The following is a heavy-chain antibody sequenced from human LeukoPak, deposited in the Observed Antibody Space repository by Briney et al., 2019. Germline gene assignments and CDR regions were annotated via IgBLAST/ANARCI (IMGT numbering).Heavy chain of an antibody. CDR1: GDSISNYY. CDR2: IYSSGST. CDR3: ARLSHPSGKNWFFDY. D-gene: IGHD3-9*01. J-gene: IGHJ4*02. Sequence: SETLSLTCTVSGDSISNYYWSWIRHPPGKGLEWSGYIYSSGSTKYDPSLNSRSTISVDTPKPQFSLHVSSVTAADTAVYYCARLSHPSGKNWFFDYWGQGTLFTVSS. V-gene: IGHV4-4*08.